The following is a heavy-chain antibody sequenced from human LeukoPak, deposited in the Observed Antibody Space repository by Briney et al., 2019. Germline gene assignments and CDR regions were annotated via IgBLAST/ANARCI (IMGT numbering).Heavy chain of an antibody. Sequence: GGSLRLSCAASGFTFSSYGMSWVRQAPGKGLEWVSDISGSGGSTYYADSVKGRFTISRDNSKNTLYLQMNSLRAEDTAVYYCAKDGDTTVVNYWGQGTLVTVSS. J-gene: IGHJ4*02. CDR2: ISGSGGST. V-gene: IGHV3-23*01. CDR3: AKDGDTTVVNY. D-gene: IGHD4-23*01. CDR1: GFTFSSYG.